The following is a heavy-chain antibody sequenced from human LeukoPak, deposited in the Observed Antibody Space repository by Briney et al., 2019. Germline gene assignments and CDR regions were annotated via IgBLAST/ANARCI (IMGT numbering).Heavy chain of an antibody. D-gene: IGHD3-22*01. CDR1: GGSISSYY. CDR3: ARYYYDSSGYYYGEYFQH. J-gene: IGHJ1*01. V-gene: IGHV4-59*01. CDR2: IYYSGST. Sequence: SETLSLTCTVSGGSISSYYWSWIRQPPGKGLEWIGYIYYSGSTNYNPPLKSRVTISVDTSKNQFSLKLSSVTAADTAVYYCARYYYDSSGYYYGEYFQHWGQGTLVTVSS.